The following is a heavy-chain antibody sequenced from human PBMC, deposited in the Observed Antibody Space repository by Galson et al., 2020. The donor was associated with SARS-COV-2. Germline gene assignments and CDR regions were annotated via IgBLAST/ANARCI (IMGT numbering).Heavy chain of an antibody. V-gene: IGHV4-34*01. J-gene: IGHJ6*02. D-gene: IGHD4-4*01. CDR2: INHSGST. CDR3: ASGGTVTSFFYYYGMDV. Sequence: ETLSLTCAVYGGSFSGYYWSWIRQPPGKGLEWIGEINHSGSTNYNPSLKSRVTISVDTSKNQFSLKLSSVTAADTAVYYCASGGTVTSFFYYYGMDVWGQGTTVTVSS. CDR1: GGSFSGYY.